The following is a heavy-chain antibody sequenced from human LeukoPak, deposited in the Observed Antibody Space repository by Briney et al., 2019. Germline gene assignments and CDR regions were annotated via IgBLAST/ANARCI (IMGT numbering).Heavy chain of an antibody. CDR1: GFTFNNYA. CDR3: AKQGYTTSWLYFDY. J-gene: IGHJ4*02. V-gene: IGHV3-23*01. CDR2: ISGSGDRI. Sequence: PGGSLRLSCAASGFTFNNYAMSWVRQAPGKGLEWVPAISGSGDRIYYADSVKGRFTISRDNSKNTLYLQMNSLRAEDTAVYYCAKQGYTTSWLYFDYWGQGTLVTVSS. D-gene: IGHD2/OR15-2a*01.